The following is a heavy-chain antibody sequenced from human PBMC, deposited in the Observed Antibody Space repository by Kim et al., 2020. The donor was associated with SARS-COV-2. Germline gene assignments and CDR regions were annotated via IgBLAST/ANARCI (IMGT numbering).Heavy chain of an antibody. CDR2: INPGGGAT. V-gene: IGHV1-46*01. CDR3: ARADKTYYYDT. J-gene: IGHJ4*02. D-gene: IGHD3-22*01. Sequence: ASVKVSCKASGYTFTTYYIHWVRQAPGQGLEWVGIINPGGGATSCAQRFQGRVTMTWDTSTSTVYVELSSLRSEDTAVYFCARADKTYYYDTWGQGTLVT. CDR1: GYTFTTYY.